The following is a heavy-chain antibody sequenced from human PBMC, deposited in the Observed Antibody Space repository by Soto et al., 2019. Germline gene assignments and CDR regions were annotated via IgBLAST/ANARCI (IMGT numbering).Heavy chain of an antibody. CDR3: SRLTNARPGDD. Sequence: SETLSLTCTVSGGSITISNYHWGWSRQPPGKGLEWIGTIYYSGNTYYNPSLKSRVTMSMDASKNQFSLTLSSVALADTAVYYCSRLTNARPGDDWGQGTLVTVSS. CDR1: GGSITISNYH. V-gene: IGHV4-39*01. D-gene: IGHD2-2*01. CDR2: IYYSGNT. J-gene: IGHJ4*02.